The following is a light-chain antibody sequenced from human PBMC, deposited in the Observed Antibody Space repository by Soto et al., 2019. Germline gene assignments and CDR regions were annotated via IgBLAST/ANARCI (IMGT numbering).Light chain of an antibody. V-gene: IGKV3-20*01. J-gene: IGKJ4*01. CDR1: QSVSSSS. Sequence: EIVLTQSPGTLSLSPGERATLSCRASQSVSSSSLAWYQQIPGQAPRLLIYGASSRATGIPDRFSGSGSGTDFTLTISSLQPDDFATYYCQQYNSYSPLTFGGGTKVDIK. CDR2: GAS. CDR3: QQYNSYSPLT.